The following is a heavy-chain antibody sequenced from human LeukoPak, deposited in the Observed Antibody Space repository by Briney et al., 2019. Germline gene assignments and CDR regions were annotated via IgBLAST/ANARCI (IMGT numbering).Heavy chain of an antibody. Sequence: SVKVSCKASGGTFSSYAISWVRQAPGQGLEWVGGIIPIFGTANYAQNFQGRVTITADESTSTAYMELSSLRSEDTAVYYCARGPVTTDRGYYYGMDVWGQGTTVTVSS. D-gene: IGHD3-10*01. CDR1: GGTFSSYA. J-gene: IGHJ6*02. CDR3: ARGPVTTDRGYYYGMDV. V-gene: IGHV1-69*13. CDR2: IIPIFGTA.